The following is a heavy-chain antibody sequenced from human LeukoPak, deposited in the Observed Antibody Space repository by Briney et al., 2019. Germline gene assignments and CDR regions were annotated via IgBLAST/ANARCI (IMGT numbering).Heavy chain of an antibody. D-gene: IGHD5-24*01. V-gene: IGHV4-30-4*08. CDR2: IYYSGST. CDR1: GGSISSGDYY. Sequence: PSETLSLTCTVSGGSISSGDYYWSWIRQPPGKGLEWIGYIYYSGSTYYNPSLKSRVTISEDTSKNQFSLKLSSVTAADTAVYYCARSKGGWPQLVIFDYWGQGTLVTVSS. J-gene: IGHJ4*02. CDR3: ARSKGGWPQLVIFDY.